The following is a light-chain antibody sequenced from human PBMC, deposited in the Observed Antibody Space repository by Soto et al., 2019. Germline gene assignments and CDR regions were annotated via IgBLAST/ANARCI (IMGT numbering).Light chain of an antibody. Sequence: EIVMTQSPVTLSVSPGERATLSCRASQSVSSNLAWYQQKPGQAPRLLICGASTRATGIPARFSGSGSGTEFTLTISSLQSEDFAVYYCQQYNNWPPLTFGGGTKVEIK. CDR2: GAS. CDR3: QQYNNWPPLT. CDR1: QSVSSN. J-gene: IGKJ4*01. V-gene: IGKV3-15*01.